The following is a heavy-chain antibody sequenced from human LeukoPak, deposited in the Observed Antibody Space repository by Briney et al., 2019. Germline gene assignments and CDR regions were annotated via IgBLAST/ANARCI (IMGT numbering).Heavy chain of an antibody. CDR1: GYTFTSYY. CDR3: ARALKNPPYFDY. CDR2: INPSGGST. Sequence: ASVKVSCKASGYTFTSYYMHWVRQAPGQGLEWMGIINPSGGSTSYAQKFQGRVTMTRDTSTSTVYMELSNLRSEDTAVYYCARALKNPPYFDYWGQGTLVTVSS. J-gene: IGHJ4*02. V-gene: IGHV1-46*01.